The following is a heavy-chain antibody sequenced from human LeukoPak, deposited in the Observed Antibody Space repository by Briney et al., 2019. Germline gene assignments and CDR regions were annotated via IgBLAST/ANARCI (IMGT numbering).Heavy chain of an antibody. J-gene: IGHJ4*02. Sequence: SETLSLTCTVSGGSISSYYWSWIRQPPGKGLEWIGYIYYSGSTNYNPSLKSRVTISVDTSNNQFSLKLSSVTAADTAVYYCARGTVGATVLLDYWGQGTLVTVSS. CDR3: ARGTVGATVLLDY. CDR1: GGSISSYY. D-gene: IGHD1-26*01. CDR2: IYYSGST. V-gene: IGHV4-59*01.